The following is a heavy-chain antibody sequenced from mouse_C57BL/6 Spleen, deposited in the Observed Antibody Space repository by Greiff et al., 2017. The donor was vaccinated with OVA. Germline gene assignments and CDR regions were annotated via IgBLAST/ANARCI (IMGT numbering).Heavy chain of an antibody. CDR2: IDPETGGT. J-gene: IGHJ1*03. CDR3: TGNYYGSRCHFDV. CDR1: GYTFTDYE. Sequence: VQRVESGAELVRPGASVTLSCKASGYTFTDYEMHWVKQTPVHGLEWIGAIDPETGGTAYNQKFKGKAILTADKSSSTAYMELRSLTSEDSAVYYCTGNYYGSRCHFDVWGTGTTVTVSS. D-gene: IGHD1-1*01. V-gene: IGHV1-15*01.